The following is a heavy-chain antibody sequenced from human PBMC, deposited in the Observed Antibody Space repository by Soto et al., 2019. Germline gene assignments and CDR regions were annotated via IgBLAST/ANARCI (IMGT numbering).Heavy chain of an antibody. CDR3: APDYSYGNSYFDY. J-gene: IGHJ4*02. CDR2: FDPEDGET. V-gene: IGHV1-24*01. CDR1: GYTLTELS. D-gene: IGHD5-18*01. Sequence: QVQLVQSGAEVKKPGASVKVSCKVSGYTLTELSMHWVRQGPGKGLEWMGGFDPEDGETIYAQKFQGSVTMTEETSTDTAYMELSSLRSEDTAVYYCAPDYSYGNSYFDYWGQGTLVTVSS.